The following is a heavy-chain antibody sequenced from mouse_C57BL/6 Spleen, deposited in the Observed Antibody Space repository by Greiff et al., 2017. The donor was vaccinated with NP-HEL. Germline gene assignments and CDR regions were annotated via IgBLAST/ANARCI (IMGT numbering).Heavy chain of an antibody. J-gene: IGHJ4*01. CDR2: IDPSDSYT. V-gene: IGHV1-59*01. Sequence: VQLQQPGAELVRPGTSVKLSCKASGYTFTSYWMHWVKQRPGQGLEWIGVIDPSDSYTNYNQKFKGKATLTVDTSSSTAYMQLSSLTSEDSAVYYCARDYYGSRGPLYAMDYWGQGTSVTVSS. CDR3: ARDYYGSRGPLYAMDY. D-gene: IGHD1-1*01. CDR1: GYTFTSYW.